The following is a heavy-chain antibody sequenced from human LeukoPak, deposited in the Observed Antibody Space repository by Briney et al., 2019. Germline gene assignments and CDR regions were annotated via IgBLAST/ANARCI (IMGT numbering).Heavy chain of an antibody. CDR1: GFTFSSYA. J-gene: IGHJ4*02. V-gene: IGHV3-30-3*01. CDR3: ARVGAAWRTTFDY. D-gene: IGHD1-14*01. CDR2: ISYDGSNK. Sequence: PGGSLRLSCAASGFTFSSYAMHWVRQAPGKGLEWVAVISYDGSNKYYANSVKGRFTISRDNAKNSLYLQMNSLRAEDTAVYYCARVGAAWRTTFDYWGQGTLVTVSS.